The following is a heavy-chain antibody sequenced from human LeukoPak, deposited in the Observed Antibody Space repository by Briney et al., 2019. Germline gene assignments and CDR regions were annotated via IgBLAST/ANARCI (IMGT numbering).Heavy chain of an antibody. V-gene: IGHV3-73*01. Sequence: GGSLRLSCAASGFTFSGSAMHWVRQASGKGLEWVGRIRSKANSYATAYAASVKGRFTISRDDSKNTAYLQMNSLRAEDTAVYYCAKGDSSGYYWYPPVDYWGQGTLVTVSS. CDR3: AKGDSSGYYWYPPVDY. CDR1: GFTFSGSA. J-gene: IGHJ4*02. CDR2: IRSKANSYAT. D-gene: IGHD3-22*01.